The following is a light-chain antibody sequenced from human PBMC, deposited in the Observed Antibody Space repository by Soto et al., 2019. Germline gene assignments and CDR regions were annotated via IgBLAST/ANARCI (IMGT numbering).Light chain of an antibody. CDR1: KLGDKY. Sequence: SYELTQPPSVSVSPGKTASITCSGDKLGDKYTSWYQQKPGQSPLLVIYQDSKRPSGIPERFSGSNSGNTATLTISGTQAMDEADYYCQAWDTSTAVFGGGTKLTV. J-gene: IGLJ2*01. CDR3: QAWDTSTAV. V-gene: IGLV3-1*01. CDR2: QDS.